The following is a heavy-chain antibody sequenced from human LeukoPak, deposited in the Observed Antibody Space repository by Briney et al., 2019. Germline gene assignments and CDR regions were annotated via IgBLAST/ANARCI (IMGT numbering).Heavy chain of an antibody. V-gene: IGHV4-34*01. CDR1: EMSFSAYY. CDR3: ARGFPPGSGSRGSHAFDV. J-gene: IGHJ3*01. Sequence: PSETLSLTCAVSEMSFSAYYLKWIRQSPGKGLEWIGEINYGGSTKYTPSLEGRGTILIDTSKNQFSLKLTSVTAADTAVYYCARGFPPGSGSRGSHAFDVWGQGTMVTVSS. D-gene: IGHD6-19*01. CDR2: INYGGST.